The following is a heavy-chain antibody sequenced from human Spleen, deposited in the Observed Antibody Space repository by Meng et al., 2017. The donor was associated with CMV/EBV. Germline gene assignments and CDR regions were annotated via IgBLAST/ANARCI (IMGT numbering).Heavy chain of an antibody. V-gene: IGHV3-15*01. CDR3: TTDSLDCSSSISCYGSFDS. J-gene: IGHJ4*02. Sequence: AWMSWVRQTPGKGLEWVGRIKSKINDGTIDYAAPAKGRFTISRDDSKNTLYLQMNSLKTEDTAVYYCTTDSLDCSSSISCYGSFDSWGQGTLVTVSS. D-gene: IGHD2-2*01. CDR1: AW. CDR2: IKSKINDGTI.